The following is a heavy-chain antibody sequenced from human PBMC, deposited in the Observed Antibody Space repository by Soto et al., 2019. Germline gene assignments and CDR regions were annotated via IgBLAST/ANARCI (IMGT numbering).Heavy chain of an antibody. CDR1: GVTLSNAW. J-gene: IGHJ3*02. D-gene: IGHD3-3*01. Sequence: EVQLMESGGGLVKPGGSLRLSCAASGVTLSNAWMSWVRQAPGKGLEWVGRIKSKAGGGTTDYAEPVKGRFTISRDDSKNTLYLQMNSLKTEDTAGYYCPADRPYETNAFDIWGQGTMVTVSS. CDR2: IKSKAGGGTT. V-gene: IGHV3-15*01. CDR3: PADRPYETNAFDI.